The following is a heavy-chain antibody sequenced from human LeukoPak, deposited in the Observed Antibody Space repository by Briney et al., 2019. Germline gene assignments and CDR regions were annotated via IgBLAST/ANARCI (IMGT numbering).Heavy chain of an antibody. V-gene: IGHV4-39*07. J-gene: IGHJ4*02. Sequence: PSETLSLTCTVSGGSISSSSYYWGWIRQPPGKGLEWIAYISSSGSTYYNPSLRSRVTISVDTSKNQFSLKLSSVTAADTAIYYCARTSSAWYFVDCWGQGTLVTVSS. CDR2: ISSSGST. CDR3: ARTSSAWYFVDC. D-gene: IGHD6-19*01. CDR1: GGSISSSSYY.